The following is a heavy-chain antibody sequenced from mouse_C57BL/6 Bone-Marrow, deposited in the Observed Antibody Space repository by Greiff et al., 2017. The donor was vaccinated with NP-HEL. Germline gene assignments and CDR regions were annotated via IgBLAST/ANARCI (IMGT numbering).Heavy chain of an antibody. J-gene: IGHJ3*01. CDR1: GFTFSSYA. Sequence: EVKLMESGGGLVKPGGSLKLSCAASGFTFSSYAMSWVRQTPEKRLEWVATISDGGSYTYYPDNVKGRFTISRDNAKNNLYLQMSHLKSEDTAMYYCARGYYDHDGGFAYWGQGTLVTVSA. D-gene: IGHD2-4*01. V-gene: IGHV5-4*03. CDR2: ISDGGSYT. CDR3: ARGYYDHDGGFAY.